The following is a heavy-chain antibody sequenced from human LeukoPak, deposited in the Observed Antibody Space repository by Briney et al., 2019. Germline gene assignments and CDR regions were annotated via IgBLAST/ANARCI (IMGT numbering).Heavy chain of an antibody. D-gene: IGHD3-10*01. J-gene: IGHJ4*02. V-gene: IGHV3-30*04. Sequence: GRSLRLSCAASGFTFSSYAMHWVRQAPGKGLEWVAVISYDGSNKYYADSVKGRFTISRDNSKNMLYLQMNSLRAEDTAVYYCARIPVRGVISTFDYWGQGTLVTVSS. CDR2: ISYDGSNK. CDR1: GFTFSSYA. CDR3: ARIPVRGVISTFDY.